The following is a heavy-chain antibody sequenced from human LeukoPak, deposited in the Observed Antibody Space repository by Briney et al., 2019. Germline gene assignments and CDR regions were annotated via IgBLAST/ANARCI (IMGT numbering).Heavy chain of an antibody. Sequence: GASVKVSCKASGHTFTGYYMHWVRQAPGQGLEWMGWINPNRGGTNHAQKFQGRVSMTRDTSISTAYMELSRLRSDDTAVYYCARDARGSWYFDLWGRGTLVTVSS. CDR1: GHTFTGYY. D-gene: IGHD3-10*01. V-gene: IGHV1-2*02. J-gene: IGHJ2*01. CDR3: ARDARGSWYFDL. CDR2: INPNRGGT.